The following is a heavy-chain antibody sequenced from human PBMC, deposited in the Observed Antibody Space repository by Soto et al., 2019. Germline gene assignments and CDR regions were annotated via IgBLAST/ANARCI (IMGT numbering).Heavy chain of an antibody. D-gene: IGHD6-25*01. CDR1: GGSISSYY. CDR3: ARAAAGNLDY. V-gene: IGHV4-59*01. Sequence: SETLSLTCTVSGGSISSYYWSWIRQPPGKGLEWIGYIYYSGSTNYNPSLKSRVTISVDTSKNQFSLKLSSVTAADTAVYYCARAAAGNLDYWGQGTLVTVSS. CDR2: IYYSGST. J-gene: IGHJ4*02.